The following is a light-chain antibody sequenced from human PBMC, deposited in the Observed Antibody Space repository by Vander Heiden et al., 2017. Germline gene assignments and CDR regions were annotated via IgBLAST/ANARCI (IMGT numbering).Light chain of an antibody. CDR3: QQSYITLAWT. Sequence: DIQMTQSPSSLSASVGDRVTITCRASQSISTYLNWYQQKPGQAPKVLIYGAFILESGVPSRFSGSGSGTDFTPTISSLQPEDFGTYYCQQSYITLAWTLGQGTKVEIK. CDR1: QSISTY. CDR2: GAF. J-gene: IGKJ1*01. V-gene: IGKV1-39*01.